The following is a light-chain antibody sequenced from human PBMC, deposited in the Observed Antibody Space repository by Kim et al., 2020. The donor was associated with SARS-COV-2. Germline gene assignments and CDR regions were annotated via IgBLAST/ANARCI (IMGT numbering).Light chain of an antibody. J-gene: IGLJ2*01. CDR1: SLRSYY. Sequence: VALGQTVRITCPGDSLRSYYATGYQQKPGQAPILVIYGKNNRPSGIPDRFSGSSSGNTASLTITGTQAGDEADYYCNSRDSNDNVVFGGGTKLTVL. V-gene: IGLV3-19*01. CDR2: GKN. CDR3: NSRDSNDNVV.